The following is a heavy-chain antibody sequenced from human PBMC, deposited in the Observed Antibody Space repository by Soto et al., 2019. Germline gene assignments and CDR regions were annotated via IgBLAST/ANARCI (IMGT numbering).Heavy chain of an antibody. CDR1: GGSISSSSYY. CDR2: IYYSGST. J-gene: IGHJ6*03. Sequence: SSETLSLTCTVSGGSISSSSYYWGWIRQPPGKGLEWIGSIYYSGSTYYNPSLKSRVTISVDTSKNQFSLKLSSVTAADTAVYYCARLTTNYYYYYMDVWGKGTTVTVSS. D-gene: IGHD4-17*01. V-gene: IGHV4-39*01. CDR3: ARLTTNYYYYYMDV.